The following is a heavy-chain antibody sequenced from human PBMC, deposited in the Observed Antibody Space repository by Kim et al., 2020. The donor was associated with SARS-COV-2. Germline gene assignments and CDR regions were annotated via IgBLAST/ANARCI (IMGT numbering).Heavy chain of an antibody. J-gene: IGHJ4*02. V-gene: IGHV3-23*01. Sequence: GGSLRLSCAASGFIFSDYAMSWVRQAPGKGLEWVSSISDNAGSTYYADSVKGRFTISRDNSKSTLWLQMSSLRAEDTAVYYCAKRGLRHFDNWGQGALVTVSS. CDR2: ISDNAGST. D-gene: IGHD4-17*01. CDR3: AKRGLRHFDN. CDR1: GFIFSDYA.